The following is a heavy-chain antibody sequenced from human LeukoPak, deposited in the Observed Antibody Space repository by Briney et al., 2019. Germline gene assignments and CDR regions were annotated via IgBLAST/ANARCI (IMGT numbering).Heavy chain of an antibody. CDR2: ISYDGSNK. V-gene: IGHV3-30-3*01. CDR1: GFTFSSYA. D-gene: IGHD3-10*01. CDR3: ARFEVSLNYYGSGSSQN. J-gene: IGHJ4*02. Sequence: GRSLRLSCAASGFTFSSYAMHWVRQAPGKGLEWVAVISYDGSNKYYADSVKGRFTISRDNSKNTLYLQMNSLRAEDTAVYYCARFEVSLNYYGSGSSQNWGQGTLVTVSS.